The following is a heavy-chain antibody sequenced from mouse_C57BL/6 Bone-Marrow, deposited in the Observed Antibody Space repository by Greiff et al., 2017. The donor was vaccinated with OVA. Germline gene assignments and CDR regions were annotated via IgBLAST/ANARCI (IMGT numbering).Heavy chain of an antibody. Sequence: AGAERARPGAAGKRPGKSAGYTFTDYNMDWVKQWRGKSLEWIGDINSNNVGTIYNQKFKGKATLTVDKSSSTAYMELRSLTSEDTAVYYCARGGYYDYDGGAWFAYWGQGTLVTVSA. CDR3: ARGGYYDYDGGAWFAY. CDR2: INSNNVGT. J-gene: IGHJ3*01. CDR1: GYTFTDYN. D-gene: IGHD2-4*01. V-gene: IGHV1-18*01.